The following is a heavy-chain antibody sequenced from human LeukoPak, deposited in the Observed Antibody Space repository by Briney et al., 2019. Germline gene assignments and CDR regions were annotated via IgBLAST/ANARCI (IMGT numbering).Heavy chain of an antibody. J-gene: IGHJ4*02. D-gene: IGHD3-10*01. CDR3: ARLLWFGEFDDY. CDR1: GFTVSSNY. CDR2: IYSGGST. V-gene: IGHV3-53*01. Sequence: GGSLRLSCAASGFTVSSNYMSWVRQAPGKGLEWVSVIYSGGSTYYADSVKGRFTISRDNSKNTLYLQMNSLRAEDTAVYYCARLLWFGEFDDYWGQGTLVTVSS.